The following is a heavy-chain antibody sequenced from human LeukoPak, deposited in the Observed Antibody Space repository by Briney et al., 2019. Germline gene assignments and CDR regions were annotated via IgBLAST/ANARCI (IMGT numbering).Heavy chain of an antibody. Sequence: SETLSLTCTVSGGSISSYYWSWIRQPPGKGLEWIGRIYTSGSTYYNPSLKSRVTISVDTSKNQFSLRLSSVTAADTAVYYCAREEWVPYYFDYWGQGNLVTVSS. V-gene: IGHV4-4*07. CDR3: AREEWVPYYFDY. CDR2: IYTSGST. D-gene: IGHD3-3*01. CDR1: GGSISSYY. J-gene: IGHJ4*02.